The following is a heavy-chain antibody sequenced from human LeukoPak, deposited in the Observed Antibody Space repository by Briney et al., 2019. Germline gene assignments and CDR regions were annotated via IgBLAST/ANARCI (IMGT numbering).Heavy chain of an antibody. CDR2: ISDTGSTM. Sequence: PGGSLRLSCAASGFTFSDYYMSWIRQAPGKGLDWVSYISDTGSTMYYADSVKGRFTISRDNAKNSLYLQMNSLRAEDTAVYYCARQGYPGIQLWLSVDYWGQGTLVTVSS. V-gene: IGHV3-11*04. CDR1: GFTFSDYY. CDR3: ARQGYPGIQLWLSVDY. D-gene: IGHD5-18*01. J-gene: IGHJ4*02.